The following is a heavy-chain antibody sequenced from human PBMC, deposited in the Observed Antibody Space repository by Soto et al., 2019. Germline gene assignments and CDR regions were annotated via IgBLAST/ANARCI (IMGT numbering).Heavy chain of an antibody. CDR1: GASISGFY. CDR2: IYATGTT. D-gene: IGHD6-13*01. V-gene: IGHV4-4*07. J-gene: IGHJ6*02. CDR3: ARYSNNWFQTEGMDV. Sequence: SETLSLTCTVSGASISGFYWSWIRKSAGKGLEWIGRIYATGTTDYNPSLKSRVMMSVDTSKKQFSLKLRSVTAADTAVYYCARYSNNWFQTEGMDVWGQGTTVT.